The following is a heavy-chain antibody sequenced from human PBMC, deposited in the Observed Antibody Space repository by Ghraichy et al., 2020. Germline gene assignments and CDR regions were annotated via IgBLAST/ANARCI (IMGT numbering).Heavy chain of an antibody. CDR2: IYYSGST. Sequence: ESLNISCTVSGGSLSSYYWSWIQQPPGKGLEWIGYIYYSGSTNYNPSLKSRVTISVDTSKNQFSLKLSSVPAADTAVYYCARDGTAGRSWFDPWGQGTLVTVSS. CDR1: GGSLSSYY. J-gene: IGHJ5*02. V-gene: IGHV4-59*01. CDR3: ARDGTAGRSWFDP. D-gene: IGHD1-26*01.